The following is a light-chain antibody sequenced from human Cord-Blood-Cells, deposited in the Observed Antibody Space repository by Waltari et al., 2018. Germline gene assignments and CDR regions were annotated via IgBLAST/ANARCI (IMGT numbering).Light chain of an antibody. CDR2: GAS. Sequence: EIVLTQSPGTLSLSPGERATLSCRASQSVNSSYLAWYQQKPCQAPRLIIYGASSRATGIPDRFSGSGSGTDFTLTISRLEPEDFAVYYCQQYGSSRTFGQGTKVEIK. CDR1: QSVNSSY. J-gene: IGKJ1*01. V-gene: IGKV3-20*01. CDR3: QQYGSSRT.